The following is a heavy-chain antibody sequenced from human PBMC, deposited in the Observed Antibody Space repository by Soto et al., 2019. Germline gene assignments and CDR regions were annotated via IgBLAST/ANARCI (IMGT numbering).Heavy chain of an antibody. J-gene: IGHJ5*02. Sequence: GPSVKVSCKASGYTFTSYGISWVRQAPGQGLEWMGWISAYNGNTNYAQKLQGRVTMTTDTSTSTANMVLRSLRSDDTAVYYCARSRDTAMVHFDPWGQGTLVTVSS. D-gene: IGHD5-18*01. CDR2: ISAYNGNT. CDR3: ARSRDTAMVHFDP. CDR1: GYTFTSYG. V-gene: IGHV1-18*01.